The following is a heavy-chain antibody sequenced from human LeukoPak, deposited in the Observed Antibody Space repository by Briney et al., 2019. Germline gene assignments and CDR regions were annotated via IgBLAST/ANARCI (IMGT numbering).Heavy chain of an antibody. CDR3: ASEWFGELHGFWAFDI. J-gene: IGHJ3*02. V-gene: IGHV3-74*01. Sequence: SGGSLRLSCVASGFTFSSYWMHWVRQDPRKGLVWVSRINGDGRNINYADSVRGRFTISRDNAKNTLYLQMNTLRVEDTAVYYCASEWFGELHGFWAFDIWGQGTMVTVSS. D-gene: IGHD3-10*01. CDR2: INGDGRNI. CDR1: GFTFSSYW.